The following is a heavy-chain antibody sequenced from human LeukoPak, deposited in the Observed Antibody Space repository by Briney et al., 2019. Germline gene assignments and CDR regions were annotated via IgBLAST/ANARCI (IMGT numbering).Heavy chain of an antibody. J-gene: IGHJ4*02. CDR1: GYIFSSYG. CDR2: ISAYNGNT. Sequence: ASVKVSCKTSGYIFSSYGISWVRQAPGQGLEWMGWISAYNGNTNYAQKLQGRVTMTTDTSTSTAYMELRSLRSDDTAVYYCASQRFLEWLLLDYWGQGTLVTVSS. D-gene: IGHD3-3*01. V-gene: IGHV1-18*01. CDR3: ASQRFLEWLLLDY.